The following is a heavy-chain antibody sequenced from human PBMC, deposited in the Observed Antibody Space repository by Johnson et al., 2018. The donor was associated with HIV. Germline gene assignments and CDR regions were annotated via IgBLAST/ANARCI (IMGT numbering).Heavy chain of an antibody. CDR2: IKQDGSEK. Sequence: VQLVESGGGLVQPGGSLRLSCAASGFTFSNYWMTWVRQAPGKGLEWVANIKQDGSEKFYVDSVKRRFIISRDNAKNSLYLQMNSLRAEDTAMYYCARGRGALDIWGQGTMVTVSS. CDR1: GFTFSNYW. CDR3: ARGRGALDI. D-gene: IGHD3-16*01. V-gene: IGHV3-7*04. J-gene: IGHJ3*02.